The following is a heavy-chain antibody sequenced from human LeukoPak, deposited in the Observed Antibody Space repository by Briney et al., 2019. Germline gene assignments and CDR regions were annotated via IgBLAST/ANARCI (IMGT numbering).Heavy chain of an antibody. D-gene: IGHD1-1*01. CDR2: VNPNTGGT. CDR3: ARDRTGELFDS. J-gene: IGHJ4*02. CDR1: GYSFSDFY. Sequence: GASVKVSCKASGYSFSDFYIHWVRQAPGQGLEWMGWVNPNTGGTKYAQRFQGRVTMTRDTSINTAYIDLSSLRSDDTAVYFCARDRTGELFDSWGQGTLVIVSS. V-gene: IGHV1-2*02.